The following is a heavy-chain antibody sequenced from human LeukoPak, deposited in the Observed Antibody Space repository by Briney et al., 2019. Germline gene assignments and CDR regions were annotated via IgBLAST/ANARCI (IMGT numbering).Heavy chain of an antibody. Sequence: GASVKVSCKASGYTFTSYYMHWVRQAPGQGLEWMGIINPSGGSTSYAQKFQGRVTMTRDTSTSTVYMELSRLRSDDTAVYYCARDGLRYYYDSSGYNYGMDVWGQGTTATVSS. D-gene: IGHD3-22*01. CDR3: ARDGLRYYYDSSGYNYGMDV. V-gene: IGHV1-46*01. CDR1: GYTFTSYY. J-gene: IGHJ6*02. CDR2: INPSGGST.